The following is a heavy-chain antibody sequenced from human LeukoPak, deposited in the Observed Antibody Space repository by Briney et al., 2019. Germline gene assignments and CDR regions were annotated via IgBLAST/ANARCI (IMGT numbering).Heavy chain of an antibody. CDR2: MQTDETKR. J-gene: IGHJ4*02. CDR3: ARGTDYCFDS. Sequence: GGSLGLSWAASGFVISGYGMDWVRQAPGKGLEWVAFMQTDETKRYYADSVKGRFTISRDSSSNTLYLQMNSLRPEDTAEYYCARGTDYCFDSWGQGTVVTVSS. CDR1: GFVISGYG. D-gene: IGHD3/OR15-3a*01. V-gene: IGHV3-30*02.